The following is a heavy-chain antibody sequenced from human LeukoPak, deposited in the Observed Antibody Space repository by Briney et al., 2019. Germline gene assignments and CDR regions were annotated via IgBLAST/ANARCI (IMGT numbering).Heavy chain of an antibody. J-gene: IGHJ4*02. V-gene: IGHV3-7*05. CDR3: ARESGVVALDY. D-gene: IGHD2-15*01. CDR1: GFTLSSCW. Sequence: GGSLRLSCAASGFTLSSCWVRWGRQAPGKGLEWVANIKQDGSEKYYVDSVKGRFTISRDNAKNSLYLQMNSLRAEDTAVYYCARESGVVALDYWGQGTLVTVSS. CDR2: IKQDGSEK.